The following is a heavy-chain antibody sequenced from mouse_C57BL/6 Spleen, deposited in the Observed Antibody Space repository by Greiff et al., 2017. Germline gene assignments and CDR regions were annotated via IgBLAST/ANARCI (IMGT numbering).Heavy chain of an antibody. CDR2: INPNNGTT. CDR1: GYSFTDYN. Sequence: VKLQQSGPELVKPGASVKISCKASGYSFTDYNMNWVKQSNGKSLEWIGVINPNNGTTSYNQKFKGKATLTLDQSSSTAYMQLNRLTAYDSAVYYCARSLLRRRYFDFWGQGTTLTVSS. D-gene: IGHD1-1*01. CDR3: ARSLLRRRYFDF. J-gene: IGHJ2*01. V-gene: IGHV1-39*01.